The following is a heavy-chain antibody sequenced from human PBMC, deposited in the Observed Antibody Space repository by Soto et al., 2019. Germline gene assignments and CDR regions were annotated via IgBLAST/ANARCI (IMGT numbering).Heavy chain of an antibody. D-gene: IGHD6-19*01. CDR2: ISNNGINK. CDR1: GFTFSSYT. Sequence: QVQLVESVGGVVQPGRSLRLSCAASGFTFSSYTMYWVREGPGKALEWVAGISNNGINKDYADSVKGRFIVSRDNSKNTLNLQINSLRRDASAIYYCAREWSISVGAPGYWGQGTLVTVSS. J-gene: IGHJ4*02. V-gene: IGHV3-30-3*01. CDR3: AREWSISVGAPGY.